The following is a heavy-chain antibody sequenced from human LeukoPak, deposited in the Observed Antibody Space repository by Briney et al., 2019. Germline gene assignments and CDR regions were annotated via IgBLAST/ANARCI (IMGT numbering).Heavy chain of an antibody. V-gene: IGHV4-39*01. CDR1: GDSISKSGYY. Sequence: SETLSLTCTVSGDSISKSGYYWGWIRQPPEKGLEWIGCIDYSGTTWYNAPLKSRVTISIDTSKSQFSLRLNSVTAADTAVYYCARHDPWDYWGQGALVTVSS. J-gene: IGHJ4*02. CDR3: ARHDPWDY. CDR2: IDYSGTT.